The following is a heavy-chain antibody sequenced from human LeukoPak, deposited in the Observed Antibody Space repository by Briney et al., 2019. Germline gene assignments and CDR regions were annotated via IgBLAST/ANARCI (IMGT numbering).Heavy chain of an antibody. D-gene: IGHD2-2*01. Sequence: GGSLRLSCAASGFTFSSYAMHWVRQAPGKGLEYVSAISSNGGSTYYANSVKGRFTISRDNSKNTLYLQMGSLRAEDMAVYYCARDAELGYCSSTSCSYYYYYGMDVRGQGTTVTVSS. V-gene: IGHV3-64*01. CDR2: ISSNGGST. CDR1: GFTFSSYA. CDR3: ARDAELGYCSSTSCSYYYYYGMDV. J-gene: IGHJ6*02.